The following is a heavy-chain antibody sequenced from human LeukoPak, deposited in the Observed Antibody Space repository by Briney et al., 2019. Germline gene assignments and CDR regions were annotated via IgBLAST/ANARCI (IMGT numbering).Heavy chain of an antibody. CDR3: ARAKWGSYRYYFDY. J-gene: IGHJ4*02. Sequence: ASVKVSCKSSGYTFTNYYMHWVRQAPGQGLEWMGTINPSGGSTSYAQKFQGRVTMTRDTSTNTVYMDLRSLRSEDTAVYYCARAKWGSYRYYFDYWGQGTLVTVSS. CDR1: GYTFTNYY. CDR2: INPSGGST. D-gene: IGHD3-16*02. V-gene: IGHV1-46*01.